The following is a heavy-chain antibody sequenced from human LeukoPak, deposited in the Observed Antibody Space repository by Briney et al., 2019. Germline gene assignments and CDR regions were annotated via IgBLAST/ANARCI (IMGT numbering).Heavy chain of an antibody. Sequence: GGSLRLSCAASGFTFSGYSMTWVRQAPGKGLEWVSYISGSGTNIYNADSVKGRFAISRDNAKNSLFLQMNSLRAEDTAVYYCASNIAAAAGIDFWGQGTLVTVSS. CDR2: ISGSGTNI. V-gene: IGHV3-48*04. J-gene: IGHJ4*02. D-gene: IGHD6-13*01. CDR3: ASNIAAAAGIDF. CDR1: GFTFSGYS.